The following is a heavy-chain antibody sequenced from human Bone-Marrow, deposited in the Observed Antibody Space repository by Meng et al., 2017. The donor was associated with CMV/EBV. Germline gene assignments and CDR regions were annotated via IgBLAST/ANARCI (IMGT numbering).Heavy chain of an antibody. D-gene: IGHD3-10*01. CDR1: GYTFTTYG. CDR2: ISGYNGNT. Sequence: ASVKVSCKASGYTFTTYGISWVRQAPGQGLEWMGWISGYNGNTNNAQKFQGRVTMTTDTSSTTAYMELRSLRSDDTAVYYCARASGVGSGSYYNPYYYYYYGMDVWGQGTTVTVSS. J-gene: IGHJ6*02. CDR3: ARASGVGSGSYYNPYYYYYYGMDV. V-gene: IGHV1-18*01.